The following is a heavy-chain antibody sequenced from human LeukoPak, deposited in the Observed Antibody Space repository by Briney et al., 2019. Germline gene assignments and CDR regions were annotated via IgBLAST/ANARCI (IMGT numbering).Heavy chain of an antibody. V-gene: IGHV4-59*01. CDR1: GGSISSYY. Sequence: TSETLSLTCTVSGGSISSYYWSWIRQPPGKGLEWIGYIYYSGSTNYNPSLKSRVTISVDTSKNQFSLKLSSVTAADTAVYYCARGPGDGYNPAFDYWGQGTLVTVSS. CDR3: ARGPGDGYNPAFDY. CDR2: IYYSGST. D-gene: IGHD5-24*01. J-gene: IGHJ4*02.